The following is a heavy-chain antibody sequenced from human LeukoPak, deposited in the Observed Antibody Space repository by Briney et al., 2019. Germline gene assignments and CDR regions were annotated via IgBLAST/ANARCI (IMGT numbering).Heavy chain of an antibody. J-gene: IGHJ1*01. Sequence: SETLSLTCTVSGGSISNYYWSWIRQPPGKGLEWIGYINYRGSTTYNPSLKSRVTISIDTSKNQFSLKLSSVTAADTAVYYCARESALWFGELLPGDFQHWGQGTLVTVSS. V-gene: IGHV4-59*12. CDR2: INYRGST. CDR3: ARESALWFGELLPGDFQH. CDR1: GGSISNYY. D-gene: IGHD3-10*01.